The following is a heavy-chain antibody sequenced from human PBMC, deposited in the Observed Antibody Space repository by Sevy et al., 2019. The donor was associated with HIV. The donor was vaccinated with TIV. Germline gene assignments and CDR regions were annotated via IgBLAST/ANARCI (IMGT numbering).Heavy chain of an antibody. Sequence: GGSLRLSCAASGFIFSNYNMNWVRQAPGKGLEWVSSISSSSNDIYYADSVKGRFTISRDNAKNSLYLQMNSLRAEDTSVYYCARKSERLVPDYWGQGTLVTVSS. J-gene: IGHJ4*02. CDR2: ISSSSNDI. D-gene: IGHD6-25*01. CDR3: ARKSERLVPDY. CDR1: GFIFSNYN. V-gene: IGHV3-21*01.